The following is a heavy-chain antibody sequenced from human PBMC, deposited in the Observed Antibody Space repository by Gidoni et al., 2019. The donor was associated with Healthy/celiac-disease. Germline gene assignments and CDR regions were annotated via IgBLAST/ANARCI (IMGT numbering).Heavy chain of an antibody. J-gene: IGHJ3*02. D-gene: IGHD1-26*01. Sequence: EVQLFESVGGLLQPWRSLRLSCAASGFTFRSYAMSWVRQAPGKGLEWVSAISGSGGSTYYADSVKGRCTISRDNSKNTLYLQMNSLRAEDTAVYYCATGVGATTGDAFDIWGQGTMVTVSS. CDR1: GFTFRSYA. V-gene: IGHV3-23*01. CDR2: ISGSGGST. CDR3: ATGVGATTGDAFDI.